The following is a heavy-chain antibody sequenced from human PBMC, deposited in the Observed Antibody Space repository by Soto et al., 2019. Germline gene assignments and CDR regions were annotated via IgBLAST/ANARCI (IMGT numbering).Heavy chain of an antibody. D-gene: IGHD4-17*01. CDR1: GFTFSSYA. J-gene: IGHJ6*02. Sequence: GGSLRLSCAASGFTFSSYAMHWVRQAPGKGLEWVAVISYDGSNKYYPDSVKGRFTISRDNSKNTLYLQMNSLRAEDTAVYYWARDWSPDGDYYYYGMDVWGQGTTVTVS. CDR2: ISYDGSNK. CDR3: ARDWSPDGDYYYYGMDV. V-gene: IGHV3-30*04.